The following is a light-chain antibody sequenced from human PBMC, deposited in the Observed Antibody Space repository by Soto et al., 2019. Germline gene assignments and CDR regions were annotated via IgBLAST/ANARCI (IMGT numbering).Light chain of an antibody. CDR3: QQYYSSPFT. CDR2: WTS. J-gene: IGKJ3*01. CDR1: QSILYSPNNKSY. Sequence: DIVMTQSPDSLAVSLGERATINCRSSQSILYSPNNKSYFAWYQQKSGQPPKLLIYWTSTRESGVPDRFSGSGSGTDFTLTISSLQAEDVAVYYCQQYYSSPFTFGPGTNVDVK. V-gene: IGKV4-1*01.